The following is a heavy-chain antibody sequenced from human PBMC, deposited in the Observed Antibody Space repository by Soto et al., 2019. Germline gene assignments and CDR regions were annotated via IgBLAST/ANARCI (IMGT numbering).Heavy chain of an antibody. CDR1: GGSISSGDYY. J-gene: IGHJ4*02. D-gene: IGHD4-17*01. CDR2: IYYSGST. Sequence: QVQLQESGPGLVKPSQTLSLTCTVSGGSISSGDYYWSWIRQPPGKGLEWIGYIYYSGSTYYNPSLKSRVTIPVDTSKNQFSLKLSSVTAADTAVYYCAREGDYGDYDSDYWGQGTLVTVSS. CDR3: AREGDYGDYDSDY. V-gene: IGHV4-30-4*01.